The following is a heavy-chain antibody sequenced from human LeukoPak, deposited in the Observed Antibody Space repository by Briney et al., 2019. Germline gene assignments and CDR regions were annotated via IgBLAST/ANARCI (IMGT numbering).Heavy chain of an antibody. V-gene: IGHV3-74*01. Sequence: GGSLRLSCAASGFTFSNHWMLWVRQAPGEGLAWVSRINGGGSGTTYADSVEGRFTVSRDTSKSTLFLHITSLRADDTALYYCVKDSIPYRCGQGALVTVSS. CDR2: INGGGSGT. CDR1: GFTFSNHW. CDR3: VKDSIPYR. J-gene: IGHJ5*02.